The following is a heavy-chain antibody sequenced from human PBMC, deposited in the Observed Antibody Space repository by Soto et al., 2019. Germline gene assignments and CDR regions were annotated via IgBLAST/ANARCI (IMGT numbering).Heavy chain of an antibody. J-gene: IGHJ5*02. Sequence: LSLTCAVSGGSISSGGYSWSWIRQPPGKGLEWIGYIYHSGSTYYNPSLKSRVTISVDRSKNQFSLKLSSVTAADTAVYYCARTVVVVAATMVQNWFDPWGQGTLVTVSS. CDR1: GGSISSGGYS. V-gene: IGHV4-30-2*01. CDR2: IYHSGST. CDR3: ARTVVVVAATMVQNWFDP. D-gene: IGHD2-15*01.